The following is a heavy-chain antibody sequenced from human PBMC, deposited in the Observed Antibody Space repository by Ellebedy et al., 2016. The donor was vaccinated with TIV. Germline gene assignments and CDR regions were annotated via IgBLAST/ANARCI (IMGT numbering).Heavy chain of an antibody. J-gene: IGHJ4*02. Sequence: PGGSLRLSCAASGFSVSSNYMAWVRQAPGKGLEWVSVLYSGGRSYYADSVKGRFTISRDNSQNTLYLQMNSLRAEDTAVYYCARNLEGLQLDGGDYWGQGTLVTVSS. CDR1: GFSVSSNY. CDR2: LYSGGRS. D-gene: IGHD1-1*01. V-gene: IGHV3-66*01. CDR3: ARNLEGLQLDGGDY.